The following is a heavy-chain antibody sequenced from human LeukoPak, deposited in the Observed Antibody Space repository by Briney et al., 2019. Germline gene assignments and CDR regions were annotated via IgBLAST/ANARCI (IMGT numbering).Heavy chain of an antibody. CDR2: INPNSGGT. Sequence: ASVKVSRKASGYTFTGYYMHWVRQAPGQGLEWMGWINPNSGGTNYAQKFQGRVTMTRDTSISTAYMELSRLRSDDTAVYYCARGHRSSSWYSETFNWFDPWGQGTLVTVSS. D-gene: IGHD6-13*01. CDR1: GYTFTGYY. J-gene: IGHJ5*02. V-gene: IGHV1-2*02. CDR3: ARGHRSSSWYSETFNWFDP.